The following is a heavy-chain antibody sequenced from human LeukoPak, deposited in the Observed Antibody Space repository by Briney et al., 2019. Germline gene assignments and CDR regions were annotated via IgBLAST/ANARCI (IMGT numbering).Heavy chain of an antibody. CDR2: IYYSGST. Sequence: SETLSLTCTVSGGSISSSSYYWAWIRQPPGKGLEWIGSIYYSGSTYYNPSLTSRATISVDTSKNQFSLNLRSLTAADTAVYYCATYSSENVGDDYWGQGTLVTVSS. D-gene: IGHD3-10*01. V-gene: IGHV4-39*01. CDR1: GGSISSSSYY. CDR3: ATYSSENVGDDY. J-gene: IGHJ4*02.